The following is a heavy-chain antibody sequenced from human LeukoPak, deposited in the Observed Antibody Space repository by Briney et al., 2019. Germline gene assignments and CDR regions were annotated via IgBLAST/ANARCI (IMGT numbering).Heavy chain of an antibody. V-gene: IGHV3-23*01. CDR2: ISGSGGST. Sequence: GGSLRLSCAASGFTFSSHAMSWVRQAPGKGLEWVSAISGSGGSTYYADSVKGRFTISRDNSKNTLYLQMNSLRAEDTAVYYCAKDVVVVPAAIRGLDYWGQGTLVTVSS. CDR3: AKDVVVVPAAIRGLDY. D-gene: IGHD2-2*02. CDR1: GFTFSSHA. J-gene: IGHJ4*02.